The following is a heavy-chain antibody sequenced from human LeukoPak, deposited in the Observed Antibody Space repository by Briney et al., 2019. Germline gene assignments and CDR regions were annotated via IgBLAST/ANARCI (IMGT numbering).Heavy chain of an antibody. J-gene: IGHJ5*02. D-gene: IGHD3-10*01. V-gene: IGHV3-66*02. CDR3: ARDRAGAQSWVALDP. Sequence: QSGGSLRLSCAASVVTVSNDYIACVRQAPGRGLEWVSLIYGDGTTFYTHSVKGRFTISRDNFKHTLYLQLSSLRPEHTALYYCARDRAGAQSWVALDPWGQGTLVTVSS. CDR2: IYGDGTT. CDR1: VVTVSNDY.